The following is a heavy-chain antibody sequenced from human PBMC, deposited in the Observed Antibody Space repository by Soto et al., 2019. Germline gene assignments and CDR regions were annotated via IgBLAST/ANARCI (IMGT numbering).Heavy chain of an antibody. J-gene: IGHJ4*02. D-gene: IGHD6-6*01. Sequence: PSETLSLTCTVSGGSISSSSYYWGWIRQPPGKGLEWIGSIYYSGSTYYNPSLKSRVTISVDTSKNQFSLKLSSVTAADTAVYYCARQGPIAALLYFDYWGQGTLVTVSS. V-gene: IGHV4-39*01. CDR2: IYYSGST. CDR1: GGSISSSSYY. CDR3: ARQGPIAALLYFDY.